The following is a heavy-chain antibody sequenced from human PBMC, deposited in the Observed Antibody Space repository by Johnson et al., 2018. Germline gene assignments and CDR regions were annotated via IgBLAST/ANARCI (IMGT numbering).Heavy chain of an antibody. CDR1: GFTFGDYA. V-gene: IGHV3-53*02. Sequence: EVQLLETGGGLVQPGGSLRLSCPAFGFTFGDYAMSWFRQAPGKGLEWVSIIYRGGNTYYADSVKGRFTIFRDNSKNTLYLQMNSRRAEDTAVYYCARGGFGELLSESYYYGMDVGGQGTTVTVSS. J-gene: IGHJ6*02. CDR3: ARGGFGELLSESYYYGMDV. CDR2: IYRGGNT. D-gene: IGHD3-10*01.